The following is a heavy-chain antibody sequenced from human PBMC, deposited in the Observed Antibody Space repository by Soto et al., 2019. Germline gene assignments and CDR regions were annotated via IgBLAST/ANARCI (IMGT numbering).Heavy chain of an antibody. J-gene: IGHJ6*02. CDR2: ISYDGSNK. Sequence: QVQLVESGGGVVQPGRSLRLSCAASGFTFSSYGMHWVRQAPGKGLEWVAVISYDGSNKYYADSVKGRFTISRDNSQNTMYLPMNSLRAEDTAVYYCAKDLLGPGRAYGMDVWRQGTTVTVSS. D-gene: IGHD7-27*01. V-gene: IGHV3-30*18. CDR3: AKDLLGPGRAYGMDV. CDR1: GFTFSSYG.